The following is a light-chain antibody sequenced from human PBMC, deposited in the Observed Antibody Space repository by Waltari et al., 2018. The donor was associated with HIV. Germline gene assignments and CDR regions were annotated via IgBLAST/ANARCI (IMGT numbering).Light chain of an antibody. CDR2: GAS. V-gene: IGKV3-15*01. CDR3: HQYNNWPYT. Sequence: MMQSPDILPVSPGEGVTLTCRANQIVNTNVAWYQQRPGQAPRRLIYGASTRAAGFPARGSGGWSGIEFTLTISSMQSEDFALYFCHQYNNWPYTFGQGTKLDIK. J-gene: IGKJ2*01. CDR1: QIVNTN.